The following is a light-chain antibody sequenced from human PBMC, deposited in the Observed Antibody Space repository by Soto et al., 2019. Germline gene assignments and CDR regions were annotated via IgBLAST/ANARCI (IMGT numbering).Light chain of an antibody. V-gene: IGKV3-11*01. Sequence: EIVLTQSPATLSLSPGERATLSCRASQSIGSYLAWYQQKPGQAPRLLIYDASNRATGIPARFSGSGSGTDFTLTISSLEPEDFAVYDCQLRNNWPPMWTFGQGTKVESK. J-gene: IGKJ1*01. CDR3: QLRNNWPPMWT. CDR2: DAS. CDR1: QSIGSY.